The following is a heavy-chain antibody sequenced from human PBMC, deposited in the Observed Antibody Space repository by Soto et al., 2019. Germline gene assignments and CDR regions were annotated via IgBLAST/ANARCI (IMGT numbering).Heavy chain of an antibody. CDR2: IDWDDDK. J-gene: IGHJ5*02. Sequence: SGPTLVNPTQTLTLTCTFSGFSLSTSGMRVSWIRQPPGKALEWLARIDWDDDKFYSTSLKTRLTIPKDTSKNQVVLTMTNMDPVDTATYYCARDYNRLDPWGQGTMVPVSS. CDR3: ARDYNRLDP. CDR1: GFSLSTSGMR. V-gene: IGHV2-70*04.